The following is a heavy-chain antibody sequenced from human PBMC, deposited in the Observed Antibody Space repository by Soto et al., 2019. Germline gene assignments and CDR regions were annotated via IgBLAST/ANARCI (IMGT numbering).Heavy chain of an antibody. CDR1: GFSFGSHS. V-gene: IGHV3-21*01. Sequence: EVQMEESGGGLVKPGGSLRLSCVASGFSFGSHSMYWVRQAPGKGLEWVSSISGGRDYIFYADSVKGRFTISRDNAMNSLYLQMDSLRAEDTAVYYCGRAGIVVVGAASRPLDHWGPGTLVTVSS. D-gene: IGHD2-15*01. CDR3: GRAGIVVVGAASRPLDH. J-gene: IGHJ4*02. CDR2: ISGGRDYI.